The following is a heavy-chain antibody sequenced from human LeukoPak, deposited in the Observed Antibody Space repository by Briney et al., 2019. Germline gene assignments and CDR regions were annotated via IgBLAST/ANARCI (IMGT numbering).Heavy chain of an antibody. CDR3: ARDRVRGDYGVDY. CDR2: IKRDGRAK. V-gene: IGHV3-7*04. J-gene: IGHJ4*02. Sequence: GGSLRLSCAATGFTFRDYWMTWVRRPPGKGLEWVANIKRDGRAKYYVDSVKGRFTLSRDNAKDVLYLHMNSLRVEDTAVYYCARDRVRGDYGVDYWGQGTLVTVAS. D-gene: IGHD4-17*01. CDR1: GFTFRDYW.